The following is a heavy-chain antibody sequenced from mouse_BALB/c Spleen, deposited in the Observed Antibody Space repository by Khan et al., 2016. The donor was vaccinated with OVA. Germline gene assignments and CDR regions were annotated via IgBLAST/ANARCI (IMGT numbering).Heavy chain of an antibody. V-gene: IGHV1-5*01. Sequence: VQLQQSGTVLARPGASVKMSCKASGYSFTNYWMHWVKQRPGQVLEWIGTIYPGNSDTRYNQKFKDKAKLTAVTSASTAYMDLSSLTSEESAVYYCARSYDSFYFDYWGQGSTLTVSS. CDR2: IYPGNSDT. CDR3: ARSYDSFYFDY. D-gene: IGHD2-4*01. CDR1: GYSFTNYW. J-gene: IGHJ2*01.